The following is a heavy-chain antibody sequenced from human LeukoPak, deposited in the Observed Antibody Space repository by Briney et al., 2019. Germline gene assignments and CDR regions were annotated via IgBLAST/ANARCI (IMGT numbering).Heavy chain of an antibody. Sequence: GGSLRLSCAASGFTVSSNYMSWVRQAPGKGLEWVSVIYSGGSTYYADSVKGRFTISRDNSKNTLYLQMNSLRAEDTAVYYCARDLQHVVVTAIFDYWGQGTLVTVSS. CDR3: ARDLQHVVVTAIFDY. D-gene: IGHD2-21*02. V-gene: IGHV3-53*05. CDR1: GFTVSSNY. CDR2: IYSGGST. J-gene: IGHJ4*02.